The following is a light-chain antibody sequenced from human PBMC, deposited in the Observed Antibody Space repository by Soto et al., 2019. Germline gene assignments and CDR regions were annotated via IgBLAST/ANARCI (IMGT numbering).Light chain of an antibody. CDR3: QQYNIWPPWT. Sequence: EIVMTQSPATLSVSPGERATISCRASQSVRSRLAWYQQKPGQAPRLLIFDASTRATGIPARFSGSGSGTEFTLTISSLQSEDFAVYYCQQYNIWPPWTFGQGTMADI. J-gene: IGKJ1*01. CDR2: DAS. CDR1: QSVRSR. V-gene: IGKV3-15*01.